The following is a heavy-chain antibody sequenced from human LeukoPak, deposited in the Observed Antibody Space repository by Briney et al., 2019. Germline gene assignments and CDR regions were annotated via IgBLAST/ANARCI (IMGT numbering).Heavy chain of an antibody. V-gene: IGHV3-23*01. CDR2: VTGPGDTT. Sequence: GPRLGLSGATSGRAFVKYSMNSVSLTPEKGLEWVSAVTGPGDTTYYADSVKGRFFMSREDSKTTVYLQMNSLRAEDTAIYYCAKGAEIDLWGQGTLVTVSS. D-gene: IGHD3-16*01. J-gene: IGHJ5*02. CDR1: GRAFVKYS. CDR3: AKGAEIDL.